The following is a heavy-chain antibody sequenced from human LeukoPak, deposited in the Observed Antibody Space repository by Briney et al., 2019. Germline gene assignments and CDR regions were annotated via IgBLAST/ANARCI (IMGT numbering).Heavy chain of an antibody. D-gene: IGHD3-16*01. J-gene: IGHJ6*03. Sequence: ASVKVSCKASVYTFTSYGISWVRHAPGQGLEWVGCISAYNGNTNYAQKFKGRGTMTTDTLTTTAHMELRSLRSDDTAVYYCAREGEGVPGAMSWFQYYYYYMDVWGKGTTVIVSS. V-gene: IGHV1-18*01. CDR3: AREGEGVPGAMSWFQYYYYYMDV. CDR2: ISAYNGNT. CDR1: VYTFTSYG.